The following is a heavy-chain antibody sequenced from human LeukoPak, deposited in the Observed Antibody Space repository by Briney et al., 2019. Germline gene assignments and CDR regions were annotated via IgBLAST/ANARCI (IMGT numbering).Heavy chain of an antibody. CDR2: ISSSGSTI. D-gene: IGHD1-1*01. J-gene: IGHJ4*02. Sequence: PGGSLRLSCAASGFTFSSYEMNWVRQAPGKGLEWVSYISSSGSTIYYADSVKGRFTISRDNAKSSLFLQMNRLRAEDTAVYYCARVLQGAKSFDYWGQGTLVSVSS. CDR3: ARVLQGAKSFDY. V-gene: IGHV3-48*03. CDR1: GFTFSSYE.